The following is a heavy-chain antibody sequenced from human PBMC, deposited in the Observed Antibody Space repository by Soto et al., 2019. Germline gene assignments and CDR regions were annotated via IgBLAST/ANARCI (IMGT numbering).Heavy chain of an antibody. D-gene: IGHD1-7*01. V-gene: IGHV3-30*18. CDR3: AKDRSSRRGNYPGYYYGMDG. CDR2: ISHDGSNK. CDR1: GFTFSSYG. Sequence: PGGSLRLSCAASGFTFSSYGMHWVRQAPGKGLEWVAVISHDGSNKFYADSVKGRFTISRDNSENTLYLQMNSLRPEDTAVYYCAKDRSSRRGNYPGYYYGMDGWGQGTTVTVAS. J-gene: IGHJ6*02.